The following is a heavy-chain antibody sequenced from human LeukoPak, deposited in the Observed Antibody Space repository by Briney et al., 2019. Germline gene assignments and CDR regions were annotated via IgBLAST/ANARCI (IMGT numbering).Heavy chain of an antibody. Sequence: SETLSLTCTVSGYSISTGYYWDWIRQPPGKGLEWIGTFYHGGSTYYNPSLKSRVTISLDTSKNQFSLKVNSVTAADTAVYYCARGDCSSTICYSPMDVWGKGTTVTVSS. CDR1: GYSISTGYY. CDR2: FYHGGST. V-gene: IGHV4-38-2*02. J-gene: IGHJ6*03. D-gene: IGHD2-2*01. CDR3: ARGDCSSTICYSPMDV.